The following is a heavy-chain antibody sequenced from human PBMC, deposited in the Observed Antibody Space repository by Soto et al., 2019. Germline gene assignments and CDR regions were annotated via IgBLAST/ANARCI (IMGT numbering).Heavy chain of an antibody. CDR1: GGSFSGYY. CDR2: INHSGST. D-gene: IGHD3-16*01. CDR3: ARMDDNDFDYYYYGMDV. Sequence: QVQLQQWGAGLLKPSETLSLTCAVYGGSFSGYYWSWIRQPPGKGLEWIGEINHSGSTNYNPSLKSRVTTSVATSTNQFSLQLSSVTAADTAVYYCARMDDNDFDYYYYGMDVWGQGTTVTVSS. J-gene: IGHJ6*02. V-gene: IGHV4-34*01.